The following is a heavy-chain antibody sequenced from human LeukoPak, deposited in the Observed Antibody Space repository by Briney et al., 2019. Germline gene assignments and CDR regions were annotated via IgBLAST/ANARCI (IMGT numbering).Heavy chain of an antibody. CDR2: INSDGTST. CDR3: TRDPTIPRY. V-gene: IGHV3-74*01. Sequence: PGGSLRLSCAASGFALRTYWMHWVRQAPGKGLVWVSLINSDGTSTIYADSVKGRFTISRDTAKNTLYLEMNRLRADDTAVYYCTRDPTIPRYWGQGTQVTVPS. D-gene: IGHD3-10*01. J-gene: IGHJ4*02. CDR1: GFALRTYW.